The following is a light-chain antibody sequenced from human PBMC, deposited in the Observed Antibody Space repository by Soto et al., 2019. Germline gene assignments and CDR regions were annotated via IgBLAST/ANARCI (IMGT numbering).Light chain of an antibody. V-gene: IGLV2-14*01. CDR1: SSDVGGYNY. CDR3: SSYTSSTTLFV. CDR2: EVS. Sequence: QSALTQPASVSGSPGQSITISCTGTSSDVGGYNYVSWYQQHPGKAPKLMIYEVSNRPSGVSNRFSGSKSGNTASLTISGLQAEDEADYYLSSYTSSTTLFVFGGGTKLTAL. J-gene: IGLJ2*01.